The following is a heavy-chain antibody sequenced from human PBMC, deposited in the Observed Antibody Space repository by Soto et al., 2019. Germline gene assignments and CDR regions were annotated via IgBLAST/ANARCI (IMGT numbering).Heavy chain of an antibody. CDR2: INPSGGSP. V-gene: IGHV1-46*01. Sequence: ASVKVSCKASGYTFTSYYMHWVRQAPGQGLEWMGIINPSGGSPTYAQKFQGRVTMTRDTSTSTVYMELSSLRSEDTAVYYCARDRSDYCSGGNCYRGFDMWGRGTMVTVSS. J-gene: IGHJ3*02. CDR3: ARDRSDYCSGGNCYRGFDM. D-gene: IGHD2-15*01. CDR1: GYTFTSYY.